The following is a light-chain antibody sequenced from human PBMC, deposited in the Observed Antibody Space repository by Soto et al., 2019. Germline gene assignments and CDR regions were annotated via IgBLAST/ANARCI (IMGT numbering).Light chain of an antibody. CDR3: QSYDNILSAVV. Sequence: QSALTQPPSVSGAPGQRVTISCTGSSSSVGAGYDVHWYQHPPGTAPKLLIFSNTNRPSGVPDRFSGPKSGTSVSLAIAGLQAEDEGDYYCQSYDNILSAVVFGGGTKVTVL. CDR1: SSSVGAGYD. CDR2: SNT. J-gene: IGLJ2*01. V-gene: IGLV1-40*01.